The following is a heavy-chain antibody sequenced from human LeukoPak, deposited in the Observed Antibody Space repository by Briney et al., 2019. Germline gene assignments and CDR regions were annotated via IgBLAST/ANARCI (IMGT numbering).Heavy chain of an antibody. CDR3: AKELGISSFAFDY. J-gene: IGHJ4*02. CDR1: GFTFSSYA. V-gene: IGHV3-30-3*01. D-gene: IGHD6-6*01. CDR2: ISYDGSNK. Sequence: GGSLRLSCAASGFTFSSYAMHWVRQAPGKGLEWVAVISYDGSNKYYADSVKGRFTISRDNSKNTLYLQMNSLRAEDTAVYYCAKELGISSFAFDYWGQGTLVTVSS.